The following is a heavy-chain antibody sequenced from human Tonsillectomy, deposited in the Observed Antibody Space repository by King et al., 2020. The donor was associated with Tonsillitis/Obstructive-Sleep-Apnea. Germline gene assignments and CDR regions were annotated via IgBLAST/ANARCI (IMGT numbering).Heavy chain of an antibody. CDR2: IYYSGST. CDR1: GGSISSYY. V-gene: IGHV4-59*01. D-gene: IGHD1-26*01. CDR3: ERASGSYRYWYFDL. J-gene: IGHJ2*01. Sequence: VQLQESGPGLVKPSETLSLTCTVSGGSISSYYWSWIRQPPGKGLEWIGYIYYSGSTNYNPSLKSRVTISVDTSKNQFSLKLSSVTAADTAVYYCERASGSYRYWYFDLWGRGTLVTVSS.